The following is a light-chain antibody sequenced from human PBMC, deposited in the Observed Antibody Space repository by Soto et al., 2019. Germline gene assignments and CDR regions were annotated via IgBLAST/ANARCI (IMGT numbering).Light chain of an antibody. Sequence: QSVLTQPASVSGSPGQSITISCTGTSSDVGSYNLVSWYRQHPGKAPKLMIYEVSKRPSGVSNRFSGSKSGNTASLTISGLQAEDEADYYCCSYAGSSTDVVFGGGTKLTVL. CDR1: SSDVGSYNL. J-gene: IGLJ2*01. CDR3: CSYAGSSTDVV. CDR2: EVS. V-gene: IGLV2-23*02.